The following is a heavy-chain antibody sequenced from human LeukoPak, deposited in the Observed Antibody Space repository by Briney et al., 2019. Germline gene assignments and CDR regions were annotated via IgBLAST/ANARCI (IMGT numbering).Heavy chain of an antibody. V-gene: IGHV1-69*04. J-gene: IGHJ4*02. Sequence: ASVKVSCKASGGTFSSHAISWVRQAPGQGLEWMGRIIPVLGIANYAQKFQGRVTIIADKSTSTAYMELTSLRSEDTAVYYCARASIGGILTGGLFDYWGQGTLVTVSS. CDR1: GGTFSSHA. CDR3: ARASIGGILTGGLFDY. CDR2: IIPVLGIA. D-gene: IGHD3-9*01.